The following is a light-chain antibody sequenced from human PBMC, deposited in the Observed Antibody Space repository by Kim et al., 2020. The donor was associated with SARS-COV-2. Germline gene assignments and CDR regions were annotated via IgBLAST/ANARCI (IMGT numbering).Light chain of an antibody. CDR2: GAS. J-gene: IGKJ4*01. V-gene: IGKV3-15*01. CDR1: QSVSSD. CDR3: HQFRKWPLT. Sequence: APGATPSRYCSHSQSVSSDLAWYQHEPAPAPRLLVYGASTSGARIPVRFSGSGSGTAFTLTIIRLQSEDFAVYYCHQFRKWPLTFGGGTKVEIK.